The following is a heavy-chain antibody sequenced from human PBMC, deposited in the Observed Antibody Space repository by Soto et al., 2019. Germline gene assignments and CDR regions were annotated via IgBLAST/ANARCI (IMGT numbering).Heavy chain of an antibody. CDR1: GFSFNDNW. CDR3: ARCEGGYDPYYYGMDV. J-gene: IGHJ6*02. CDR2: LKSDGRDT. V-gene: IGHV3-74*01. Sequence: GGSLRLSCAASGFSFNDNWMHWVRQVPGKGLMWVSRLKSDGRDTIYADSVKGRFTVSRDSAKNTLYLQMNSLRDEDTAVYYCARCEGGYDPYYYGMDVWGQGTTVTV. D-gene: IGHD3-3*01.